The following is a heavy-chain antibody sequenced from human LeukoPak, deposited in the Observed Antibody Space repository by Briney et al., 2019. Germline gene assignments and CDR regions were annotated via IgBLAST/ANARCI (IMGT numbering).Heavy chain of an antibody. V-gene: IGHV5-51*01. D-gene: IGHD6-6*01. CDR2: IYPGDSDT. CDR1: GYSFTSYW. J-gene: IGHJ6*03. CDR3: ARGRSMAAEGDYMDV. Sequence: GESLKISCKGSGYSFTSYWIGWVRQMPGKGLEWMGIIYPGDSDTRYSPSFQDQVTISADKSISTAYLQWNSLKASDTAMYYCARGRSMAAEGDYMDVWGKGTTVTVSS.